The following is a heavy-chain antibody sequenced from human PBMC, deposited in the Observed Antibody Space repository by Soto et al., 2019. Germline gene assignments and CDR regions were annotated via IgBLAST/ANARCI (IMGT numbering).Heavy chain of an antibody. Sequence: EVQLLDSGGGLVQPGGSLRLSCGASGCTFSSSAMSWVRQAPGKGLEWVSAVSGSGGTTYYADSVRGRFTISRDNSKNTLYLQMNSLRAEDTAIYFCARCTVDTIVTSGWCHYLDPWGQGTLVTVSS. CDR3: ARCTVDTIVTSGWCHYLDP. D-gene: IGHD6-19*01. V-gene: IGHV3-23*01. J-gene: IGHJ5*02. CDR1: GCTFSSSA. CDR2: VSGSGGTT.